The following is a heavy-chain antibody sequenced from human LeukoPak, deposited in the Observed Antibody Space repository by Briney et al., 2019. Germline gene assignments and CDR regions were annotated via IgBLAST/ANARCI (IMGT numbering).Heavy chain of an antibody. CDR1: GASVNSGSYY. V-gene: IGHV4-61*01. CDR2: IYYTGIT. Sequence: SETLSLTCAVSGASVNSGSYYWSWIRQHPGKGLEWIGYIYYTGITNYNPSLKSRVAISVDTSKNQFSLNLNSVTAADTAVYYCATSQCGSDCYLAGDYWGQGTLVTVSS. CDR3: ATSQCGSDCYLAGDY. J-gene: IGHJ4*02. D-gene: IGHD2-21*02.